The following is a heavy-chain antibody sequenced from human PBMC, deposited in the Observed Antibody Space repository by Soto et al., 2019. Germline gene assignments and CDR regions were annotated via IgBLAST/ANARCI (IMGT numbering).Heavy chain of an antibody. D-gene: IGHD3-10*01. CDR2: IWYDGSNK. CDR3: ARESSGTDIDS. J-gene: IGHJ4*02. Sequence: GGSLRLSCAASGFTFSSYGMHWVRQAPGKGLEWVAVIWYDGSNKYYADSVKGRFTISRDNSKNTLYLQMNSLRAEDTAVYYCARESSGTDIDSWGQEALVTVSS. CDR1: GFTFSSYG. V-gene: IGHV3-33*01.